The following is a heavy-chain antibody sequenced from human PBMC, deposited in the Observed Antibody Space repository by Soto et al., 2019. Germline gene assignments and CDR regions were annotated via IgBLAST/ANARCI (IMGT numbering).Heavy chain of an antibody. J-gene: IGHJ6*02. Sequence: QVQLVKAGAEVKKPGSSVKVSCKAPGGTFSSYAISWVRQAPGQGLEWMGGINTIFGTAKYAQKLQGRVTIAADESTSAGDMELSSLRSDDTAEYYCALSQGGRSSLDNYYDYYYGMEIWGQGTTVTVSS. CDR2: INTIFGTA. V-gene: IGHV1-69*01. CDR1: GGTFSSYA. CDR3: ALSQGGRSSLDNYYDYYYGMEI. D-gene: IGHD2-15*01.